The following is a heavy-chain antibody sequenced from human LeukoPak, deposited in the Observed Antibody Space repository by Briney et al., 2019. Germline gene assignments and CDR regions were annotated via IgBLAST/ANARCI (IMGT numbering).Heavy chain of an antibody. CDR3: ARIGSVWDNWFDP. V-gene: IGHV4-4*07. D-gene: IGHD6-19*01. CDR2: IYTSGST. Sequence: SETLSLTCPVSGGSISSYYWSWIRQPAGKGLEWIGRIYTSGSTNYNPSLKSRVIMSVDMSKNQFSLKLTSVTAADTAVYYCARIGSVWDNWFDPWGQGTLVTVSS. CDR1: GGSISSYY. J-gene: IGHJ5*02.